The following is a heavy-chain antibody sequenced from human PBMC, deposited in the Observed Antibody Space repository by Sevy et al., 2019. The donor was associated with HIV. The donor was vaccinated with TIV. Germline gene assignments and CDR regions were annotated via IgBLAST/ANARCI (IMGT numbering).Heavy chain of an antibody. CDR3: RMVRGVIGPFYYDYGMDV. CDR2: FDPEDGET. J-gene: IGHJ6*02. V-gene: IGHV1-24*01. D-gene: IGHD3-10*01. Sequence: ASVKVSCKVSGYTLTELSMHWVRQAPGKGLEWMGGFDPEDGETIYAQKFQGRVTMTEDTSTDTAYMELSSLGSADTAVYYCRMVRGVIGPFYYDYGMDVWGQGTTVTVSS. CDR1: GYTLTELS.